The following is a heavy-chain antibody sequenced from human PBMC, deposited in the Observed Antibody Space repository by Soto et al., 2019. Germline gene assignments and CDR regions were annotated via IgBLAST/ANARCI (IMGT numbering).Heavy chain of an antibody. CDR2: VSSSSSSI. D-gene: IGHD3-3*01. CDR1: GFTFSSYS. V-gene: IGHV3-48*01. CDR3: ARPFWSGYYILDY. J-gene: IGHJ4*02. Sequence: PGVSLRLSCADSGFTFSSYSMNWVRQAPGKGLEWVSYVSSSSSSIYYADSVKGRFTISRDNAKNSLYLQMNSLRFEDTAVYYCARPFWSGYYILDYWGQGTLVIVSS.